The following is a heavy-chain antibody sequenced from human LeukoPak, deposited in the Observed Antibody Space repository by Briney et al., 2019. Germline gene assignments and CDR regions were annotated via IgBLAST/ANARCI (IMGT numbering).Heavy chain of an antibody. V-gene: IGHV1-69*13. CDR1: GGTFSSYA. Sequence: SVKVSCKASGGTFSSYAISWVRQAPGQGLEWMGGIIPIFGTANYAQKFQGRVTITADESTSTAYMELSSLRSEDTAVYCCARDPYSSGWYADFDYWGQGTLVTVSS. CDR2: IIPIFGTA. D-gene: IGHD6-19*01. CDR3: ARDPYSSGWYADFDY. J-gene: IGHJ4*02.